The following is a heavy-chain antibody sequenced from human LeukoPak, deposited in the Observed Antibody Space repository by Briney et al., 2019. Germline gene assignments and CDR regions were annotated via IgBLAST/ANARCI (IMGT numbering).Heavy chain of an antibody. D-gene: IGHD5-12*01. CDR3: AREATYSGYANYDMDV. V-gene: IGHV4-30-4*01. J-gene: IGHJ6*02. CDR1: GGSISSGDYY. Sequence: SQTLSLTCTVSGGSISSGDYYWSWIRQPPGTGLEWIGYIYYSGSTYYNPSLKSRVTISVDTSKNQFSLKLSSVTAADTAVYYCAREATYSGYANYDMDVWGQGTTVTVSS. CDR2: IYYSGST.